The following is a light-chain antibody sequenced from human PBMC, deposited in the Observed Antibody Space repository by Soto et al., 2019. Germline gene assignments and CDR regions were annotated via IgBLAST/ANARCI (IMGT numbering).Light chain of an antibody. Sequence: QSVLTQPASVSGAAGQAIAISCTGTSSDVGGYSYVSWYQQQPGKAPKLVISDVSNRPSGVSDRFSGSKSGNTASLTISGLQTEDEADYYCASYTTSSTYVFGTGTKSPS. CDR2: DVS. J-gene: IGLJ1*01. CDR3: ASYTTSSTYV. CDR1: SSDVGGYSY. V-gene: IGLV2-14*01.